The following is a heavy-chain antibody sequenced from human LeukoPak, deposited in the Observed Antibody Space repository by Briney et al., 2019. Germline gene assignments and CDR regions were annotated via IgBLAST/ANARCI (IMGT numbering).Heavy chain of an antibody. CDR3: ASSYYYDSSGYRQFDY. Sequence: SETLSLTCTVSGGSISSSSYYWGWIRQPPGKGLEWIGSIYYSGSTYYNPSLKSRVTISVDTSKNQFSLKLSSVTAAVTAVYYCASSYYYDSSGYRQFDYWGQGTLVTVSS. CDR1: GGSISSSSYY. J-gene: IGHJ4*02. D-gene: IGHD3-22*01. V-gene: IGHV4-39*01. CDR2: IYYSGST.